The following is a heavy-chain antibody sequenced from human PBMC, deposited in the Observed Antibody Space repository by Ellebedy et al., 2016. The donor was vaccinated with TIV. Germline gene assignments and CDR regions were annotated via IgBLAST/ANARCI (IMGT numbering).Heavy chain of an antibody. V-gene: IGHV4-59*12. J-gene: IGHJ6*02. Sequence: SETLSLXXTVSGGSISTYHWNWVRQAPGREPEWIGFVYYTGSTSYSPSLKSRLTISLDTSKNQFSLKLSSVTAADTAVYYCATYCIEAGCPEHDYYGMDVWGQGTTVTVS. CDR2: VYYTGST. CDR3: ATYCIEAGCPEHDYYGMDV. CDR1: GGSISTYH. D-gene: IGHD2-21*01.